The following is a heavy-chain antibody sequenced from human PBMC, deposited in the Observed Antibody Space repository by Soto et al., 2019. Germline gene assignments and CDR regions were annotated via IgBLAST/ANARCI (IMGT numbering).Heavy chain of an antibody. CDR2: ISSSGTHI. J-gene: IGHJ3*01. V-gene: IGHV3-21*01. CDR3: VPGENRDPSNFFDL. Sequence: PGGSLRLSCAASGFTFSTYSMNWVRQAPGQGLEWVSSISSSGTHIYYADSVKGRFTMSRDNAKNLVYLEMNSLRVVDTAVYYCVPGENRDPSNFFDLWGKGTMVTVSS. D-gene: IGHD3-10*01. CDR1: GFTFSTYS.